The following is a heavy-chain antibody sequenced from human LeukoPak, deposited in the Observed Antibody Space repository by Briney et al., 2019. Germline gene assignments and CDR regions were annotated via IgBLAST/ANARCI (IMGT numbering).Heavy chain of an antibody. Sequence: GRSLRLSCAASGFSFDDYAMHWVRQVPGQGLEWVSGISWNSGSIGYADSVKGRFTISRDNAKNSLYLQMNSLRAEDTALYYCAKARGRWDSRPRDDYWGQGTLVTVSS. CDR2: ISWNSGSI. CDR1: GFSFDDYA. CDR3: AKARGRWDSRPRDDY. V-gene: IGHV3-9*01. J-gene: IGHJ4*02. D-gene: IGHD3-22*01.